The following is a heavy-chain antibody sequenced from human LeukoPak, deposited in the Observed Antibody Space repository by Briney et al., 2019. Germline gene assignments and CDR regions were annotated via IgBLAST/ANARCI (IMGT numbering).Heavy chain of an antibody. CDR2: INHSGST. V-gene: IGHV4-34*01. J-gene: IGHJ4*01. Sequence: SETLSLTCAVYGGSFSGYYWSWIRQPPGKGLEWIGEINHSGSTNYDPSLKIRVTISVDTSKNQFSLKLSSVTAADTAVYYCASRSDSGWYNYWGQEPWSPSPQ. CDR3: ASRSDSGWYNY. CDR1: GGSFSGYY. D-gene: IGHD6-19*01.